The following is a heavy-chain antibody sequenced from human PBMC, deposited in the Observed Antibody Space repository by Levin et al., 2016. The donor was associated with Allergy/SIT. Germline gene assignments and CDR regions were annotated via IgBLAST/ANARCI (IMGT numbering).Heavy chain of an antibody. J-gene: IGHJ5*02. CDR1: GFTFSSYG. Sequence: GESLKISCAASGFTFSSYGVHWVRQAPGKGLEWVANIKQDGSEKYYVDSVKGRFTISRDNAKNSLYLQMNSLRAEDTAVYYCARATYYYDSYWFDPWGQGTLVTVSS. D-gene: IGHD3-22*01. CDR3: ARATYYYDSYWFDP. CDR2: IKQDGSEK. V-gene: IGHV3-7*04.